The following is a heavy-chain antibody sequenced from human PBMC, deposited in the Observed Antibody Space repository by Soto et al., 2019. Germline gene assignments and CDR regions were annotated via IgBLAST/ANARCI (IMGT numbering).Heavy chain of an antibody. Sequence: GGSLRLSCAASGFAFSNYAMNWVRQAPGKGLEWVSAISGGAGDTYYADSVKGRFTISRDNSKNTLYLQMKSLRAEDTAVYFCAKSSRITLVRGVTDYWGQGTLVTVSS. V-gene: IGHV3-23*01. CDR3: AKSSRITLVRGVTDY. CDR1: GFAFSNYA. D-gene: IGHD3-10*01. J-gene: IGHJ4*02. CDR2: ISGGAGDT.